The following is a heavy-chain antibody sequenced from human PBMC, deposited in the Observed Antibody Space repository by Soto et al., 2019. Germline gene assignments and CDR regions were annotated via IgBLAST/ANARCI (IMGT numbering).Heavy chain of an antibody. CDR2: ISSSGSTI. J-gene: IGHJ5*02. V-gene: IGHV3-11*01. Sequence: GGSLRLSCAASGFTFSDYYMSWIRQAPGKGLEWVSYISSSGSTIYYADSVKGRFTISRDNAKNSLYLQMNSLRAEDTAVYYCARVVEYYDFWSGSHNWFDPWGQGTLVTVSS. CDR3: ARVVEYYDFWSGSHNWFDP. CDR1: GFTFSDYY. D-gene: IGHD3-3*01.